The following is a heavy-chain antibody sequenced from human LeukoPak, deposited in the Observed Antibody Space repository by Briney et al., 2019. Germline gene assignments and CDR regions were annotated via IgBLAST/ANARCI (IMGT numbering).Heavy chain of an antibody. V-gene: IGHV3-23*01. D-gene: IGHD6-13*01. CDR1: GFTFSSYA. CDR3: AKVGYSASWDYFDY. J-gene: IGHJ4*02. Sequence: QSGGSLRLSCAASGFTFSSYAMIWVRQAPGKGLEWVSVISDTSGSTFYADSVKGRFTISRDNSKNTLYLHLNSLRADDTAVYYCAKVGYSASWDYFDYWGQGTLVTVSS. CDR2: ISDTSGST.